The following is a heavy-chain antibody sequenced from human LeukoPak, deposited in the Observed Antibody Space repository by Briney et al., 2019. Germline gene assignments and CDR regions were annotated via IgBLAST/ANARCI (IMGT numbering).Heavy chain of an antibody. Sequence: GGSLRLSCAASGFTFSSYAMSWVRQAPGKGLEWVAAISGSGGSTYYADSVKGRFTISRDNSKNTLYLQMNSLRAEDTAVYYCAKDSGIAVAGTFDYRGQGTLVTVSS. J-gene: IGHJ4*02. CDR1: GFTFSSYA. V-gene: IGHV3-23*01. D-gene: IGHD6-19*01. CDR3: AKDSGIAVAGTFDY. CDR2: ISGSGGST.